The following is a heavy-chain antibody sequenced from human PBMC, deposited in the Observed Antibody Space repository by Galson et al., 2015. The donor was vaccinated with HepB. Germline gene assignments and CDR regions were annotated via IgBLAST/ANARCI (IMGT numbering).Heavy chain of an antibody. CDR2: IKSKTDGGTT. CDR3: TTGYGDYDPPSD. D-gene: IGHD5-12*01. V-gene: IGHV3-15*01. J-gene: IGHJ4*02. CDR1: GFTFSNAW. Sequence: SLRLSCAASGFTFSNAWMSWVRQAPGKGLEWVGRIKSKTDGGTTDYAAPVKGRFTISRDDSKNTLYLQMNSLKTEDTAVYYCTTGYGDYDPPSDWGQGTLVTVSS.